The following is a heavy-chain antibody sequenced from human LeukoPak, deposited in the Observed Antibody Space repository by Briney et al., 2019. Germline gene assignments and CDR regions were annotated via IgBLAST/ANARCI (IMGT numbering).Heavy chain of an antibody. J-gene: IGHJ4*02. CDR2: IDWDDDK. CDR1: GFSLSTSGMC. D-gene: IGHD6-19*01. V-gene: IGHV2-70*11. Sequence: SGPALVKPTQTLTLTCTFSGFSLSTSGMCVSWIRQPPGKALEWLARIDWDDDKYYSTSLKTRLTISKDTSKNQVVLTMTNMDPVDTATYYCARDSSWRYYFDYWGQGTLVTVSS. CDR3: ARDSSWRYYFDY.